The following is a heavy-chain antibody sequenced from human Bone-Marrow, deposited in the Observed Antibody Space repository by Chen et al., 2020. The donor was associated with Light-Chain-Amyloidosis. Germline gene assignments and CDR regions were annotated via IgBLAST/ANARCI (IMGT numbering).Heavy chain of an antibody. CDR3: ARDSDCRSTSCYPLGTFDI. V-gene: IGHV3-74*01. D-gene: IGHD2-2*01. CDR2: INTAGSST. Sequence: EVQLVESGGGLVQPGGSLRLSCVASGFTFSSYWMHWVRQAPGKGLVWVSRINTAGSSTSYADSVKCRFSISRDNAKNTLFLQMSSLRADDTAVYYCARDSDCRSTSCYPLGTFDIWGQGTMVTVSS. J-gene: IGHJ3*02. CDR1: GFTFSSYW.